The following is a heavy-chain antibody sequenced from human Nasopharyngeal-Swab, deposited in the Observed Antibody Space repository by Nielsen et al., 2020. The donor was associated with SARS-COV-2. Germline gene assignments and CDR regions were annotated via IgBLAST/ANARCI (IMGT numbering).Heavy chain of an antibody. J-gene: IGHJ4*02. Sequence: GESLKISCAASGFTFSRDWMHWVRQPPGKGLVGVSRISPDGRGTSFADSVKGRFTISRDNSKDTVDLQMDRLRAEDSAVYYCAGYGGNSFWGQGTLVTVSS. D-gene: IGHD4-23*01. CDR2: ISPDGRGT. V-gene: IGHV3-74*01. CDR1: GFTFSRDW. CDR3: AGYGGNSF.